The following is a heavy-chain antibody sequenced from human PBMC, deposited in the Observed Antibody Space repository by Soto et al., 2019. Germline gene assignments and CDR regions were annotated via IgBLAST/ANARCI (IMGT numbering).Heavy chain of an antibody. CDR3: AHSPLSGYSSSYYYYYYMDV. CDR1: GFSLSTSGVG. Sequence: QITLKESGPTLVKPTQTLTLTCTFSGFSLSTSGVGVGWIRQPPGKALEWLALIYWDDDKRYSPSLKSRLTITKDTSKNQVVLTMTNMDPVDTATYYCAHSPLSGYSSSYYYYYYMDVWGKGTTVTVSS. J-gene: IGHJ6*03. CDR2: IYWDDDK. D-gene: IGHD6-6*01. V-gene: IGHV2-5*02.